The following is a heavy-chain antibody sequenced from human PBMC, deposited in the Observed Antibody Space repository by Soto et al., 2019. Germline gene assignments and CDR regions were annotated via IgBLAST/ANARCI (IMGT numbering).Heavy chain of an antibody. CDR2: ISGSGGST. D-gene: IGHD6-6*01. J-gene: IGHJ4*02. V-gene: IGHV3-23*01. CDR3: AKTGEARRGYLDY. Sequence: GGSLRLSCAASGFTFSSYAMSWVRQAPGKGLEWVSAISGSGGSTYYADSVKGRFTISRDNSKNTLYLQMNSLRSKDTAVYYCAKTGEARRGYLDYWGQGTLVTVSS. CDR1: GFTFSSYA.